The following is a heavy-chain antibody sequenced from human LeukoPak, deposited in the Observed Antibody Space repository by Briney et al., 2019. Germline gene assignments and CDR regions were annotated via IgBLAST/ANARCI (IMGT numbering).Heavy chain of an antibody. Sequence: SETLSLTCAVYGGSFSGYYWSWIRQPPGKGLEWIGEINHSGSTNYNPSLKSRVTISVDTSKNQFSLKLSSVTAADTAVYYCARHKYYYDSSGYWYYWGQGTLVTVSS. D-gene: IGHD3-22*01. V-gene: IGHV4-34*01. CDR2: INHSGST. J-gene: IGHJ4*02. CDR1: GGSFSGYY. CDR3: ARHKYYYDSSGYWYY.